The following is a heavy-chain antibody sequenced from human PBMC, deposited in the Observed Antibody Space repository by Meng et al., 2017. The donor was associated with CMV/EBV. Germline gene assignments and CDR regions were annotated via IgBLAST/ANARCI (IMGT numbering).Heavy chain of an antibody. J-gene: IGHJ6*02. V-gene: IGHV3-21*01. CDR1: GFTFSSYS. CDR2: ISSSSSYI. Sequence: GSLRLSCAASGFTFSSYSMNWVRQAPGKGLEWVSSISSSSSYIYYADSVKGRFTISRDNAKNSLYLQMNSLRAEDTAVYYCARESVAAPPAGYGMDVWGQGTTVTVSS. CDR3: ARESVAAPPAGYGMDV. D-gene: IGHD6-6*01.